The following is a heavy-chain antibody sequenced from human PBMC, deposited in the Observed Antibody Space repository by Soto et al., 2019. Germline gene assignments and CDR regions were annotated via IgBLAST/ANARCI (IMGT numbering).Heavy chain of an antibody. CDR3: ARRASR. Sequence: EVQLVESGGGLVQPGGSLRLSCAVSGFTFSSSEMYWVRQAPGKGLEWISYIHPSGQPIFYADSVKGRFTISRDNANNSLFLQMNSRRAEDTAVYYCARRASRWCQGTMVTVSS. CDR2: IHPSGQPI. J-gene: IGHJ3*01. D-gene: IGHD1-26*01. CDR1: GFTFSSSE. V-gene: IGHV3-48*03.